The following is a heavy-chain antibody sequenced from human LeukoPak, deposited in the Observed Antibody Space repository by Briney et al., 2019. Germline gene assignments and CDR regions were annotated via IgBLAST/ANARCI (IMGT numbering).Heavy chain of an antibody. D-gene: IGHD2-15*01. CDR1: GFTFSSYG. CDR3: ANGYCSGGSCSYDAFDI. V-gene: IGHV3-33*06. J-gene: IGHJ3*02. Sequence: GGSLRLSCAASGFTFSSYGMHWVRQAPGKGLEWVAVIWYDGSNKYYADSVKGRFTISRDNSKNTLYLRMNSLRAEDTAVYYCANGYCSGGSCSYDAFDIWGQGTMVTVSS. CDR2: IWYDGSNK.